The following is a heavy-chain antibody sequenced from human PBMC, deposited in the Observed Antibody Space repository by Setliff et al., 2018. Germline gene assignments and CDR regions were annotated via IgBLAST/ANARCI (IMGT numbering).Heavy chain of an antibody. CDR1: GFIFGDYA. CDR2: IRNKAYGGTT. D-gene: IGHD2-15*01. V-gene: IGHV3-49*04. Sequence: PGGSLRLSCTTSGFIFGDYAITWVRQAPGKGLEWVGFIRNKAYGGTTEYAASVKGRFTISRDESKSIAFLHMNDPKTEDTAVYFCTTRGDSSLGYCSGRSCYSGHWGQGTLVTVSS. CDR3: TTRGDSSLGYCSGRSCYSGH. J-gene: IGHJ4*02.